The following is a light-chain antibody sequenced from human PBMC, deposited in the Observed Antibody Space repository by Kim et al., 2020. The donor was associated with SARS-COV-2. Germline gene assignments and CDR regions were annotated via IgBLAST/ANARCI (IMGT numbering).Light chain of an antibody. CDR3: QVWDSSSDHPYV. V-gene: IGLV3-21*04. Sequence: EKTAKITCGGNNLGRKIVHWHQKRTGPAPVLVIYYDSDRPSGIPERFSGSNSGNTATLTISRVEARDEAYYYCQVWDSSSDHPYVFGTGTKVTVL. CDR2: YDS. CDR1: NLGRKI. J-gene: IGLJ1*01.